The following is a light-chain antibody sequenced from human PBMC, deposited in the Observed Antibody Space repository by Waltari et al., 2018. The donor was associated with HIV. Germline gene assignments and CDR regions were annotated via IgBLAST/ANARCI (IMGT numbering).Light chain of an antibody. V-gene: IGLV2-14*01. CDR2: DVT. J-gene: IGLJ3*02. Sequence: QSALTQPASVSGSPGQSITISCTGTSSDVGGYNYVPWYQQYPGKAPQLMIYDVTGRPSGVSNRFSGSKSGNTASLTISGLQAEDEADYYCSSYTSTTAWVFGGGTKVTVL. CDR1: SSDVGGYNY. CDR3: SSYTSTTAWV.